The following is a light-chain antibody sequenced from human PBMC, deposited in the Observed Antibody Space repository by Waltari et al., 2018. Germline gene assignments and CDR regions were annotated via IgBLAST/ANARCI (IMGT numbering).Light chain of an antibody. J-gene: IGLJ2*01. V-gene: IGLV2-14*03. CDR1: SSDVGGYDY. CDR2: DVT. CDR3: SSFTSSSTLV. Sequence: QSALTQPASVSGSPGQSITISCIGTSSDVGGYDYVPWYQQHPGKPPKLMIYDVTNRPSGVSDRFSGSKSGNTASLTISGLQAEDEADYYCSSFTSSSTLVFGRGTELTVL.